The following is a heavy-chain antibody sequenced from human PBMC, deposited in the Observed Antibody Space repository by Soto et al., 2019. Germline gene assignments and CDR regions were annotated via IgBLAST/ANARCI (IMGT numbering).Heavy chain of an antibody. CDR3: ASNYAYAEGYYYYGIDV. CDR1: GFTFSNYW. V-gene: IGHV3-74*01. D-gene: IGHD3-16*01. J-gene: IGHJ6*02. Sequence: VQLVESGGGLVQPGGSLRLSCAASGFTFSNYWMHWVRQAPGKGLVWVSRVNSDGSTTYYADSVKGRFAISRDNAKNTLHLQMNSLGAEDTAVYYCASNYAYAEGYYYYGIDVWGQGTTVTVSS. CDR2: VNSDGSTT.